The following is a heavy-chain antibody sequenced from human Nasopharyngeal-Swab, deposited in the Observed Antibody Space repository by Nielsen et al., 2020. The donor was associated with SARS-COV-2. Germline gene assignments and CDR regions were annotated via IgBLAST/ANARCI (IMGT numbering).Heavy chain of an antibody. J-gene: IGHJ4*02. D-gene: IGHD1-1*01. Sequence: GESLKISCAASKFSFSDYVMHWVRQAPGKGLVWVSRISHDATVTSYADSVKGRFTVSRDNAKNMLWLQMSSLRDEDTAVYYCARDRDWKFFDSWGQGTLVPVSS. CDR3: ARDRDWKFFDS. V-gene: IGHV3-74*01. CDR2: ISHDATVT. CDR1: KFSFSDYV.